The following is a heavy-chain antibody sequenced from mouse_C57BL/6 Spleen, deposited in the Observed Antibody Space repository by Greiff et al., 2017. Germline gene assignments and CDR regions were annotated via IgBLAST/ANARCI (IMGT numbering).Heavy chain of an antibody. D-gene: IGHD1-1*01. CDR3: AKDYGSSPDY. CDR1: GFSLTSYG. Sequence: QVQLQQSGPGLVQPSQSLSITCTVSGFSLTSYGVHWVRQSPGKGLEWLGVIWRGGSTDYNAAFMSRLGITKDNSKSQVFFKMNSLQADDTAIYYCAKDYGSSPDYWGQGTTLTVSS. J-gene: IGHJ2*01. V-gene: IGHV2-5*01. CDR2: IWRGGST.